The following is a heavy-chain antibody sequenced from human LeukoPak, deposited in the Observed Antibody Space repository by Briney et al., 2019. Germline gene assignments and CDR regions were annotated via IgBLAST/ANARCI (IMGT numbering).Heavy chain of an antibody. CDR2: ISVSGGNT. Sequence: PGGSLRLSCAASGLTFSSYAMTWVRQAPGKGLEWLSTISVSGGNTYYADSVKGRFTISRDNSKNTLYLQMNSLRTEGTAVYYCAKIELGEFDAWGQGTLVTVSS. D-gene: IGHD1-26*01. CDR1: GLTFSSYA. V-gene: IGHV3-23*01. CDR3: AKIELGEFDA. J-gene: IGHJ5*02.